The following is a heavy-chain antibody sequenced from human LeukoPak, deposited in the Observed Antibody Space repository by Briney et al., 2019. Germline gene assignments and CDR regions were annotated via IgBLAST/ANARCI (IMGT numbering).Heavy chain of an antibody. CDR1: GFAFSRNW. J-gene: IGHJ2*01. V-gene: IGHV3-7*01. Sequence: AGGSLRLSCEASGFAFSRNWMTWVRQAPGKGLEWVANIRQDGREIYYVDSVKGRFTISRDNAKSPMYLQMNSLRAEDTAVYYCASGGVVGPSTYWFYDLWGRGTRVTV. CDR2: IRQDGREI. D-gene: IGHD1-26*01. CDR3: ASGGVVGPSTYWFYDL.